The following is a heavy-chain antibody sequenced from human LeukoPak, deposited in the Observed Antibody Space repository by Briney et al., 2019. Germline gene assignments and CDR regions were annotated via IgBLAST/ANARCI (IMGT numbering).Heavy chain of an antibody. D-gene: IGHD6-6*01. J-gene: IGHJ6*03. V-gene: IGHV3-30*02. Sequence: GGSLRLSCAASGFTFSNYGMDWVRQAPGKGLEWVAFIRYDGSNKYYADSVKGRFTISRDNSKNTLYLQMNSLRAEDTAVYYCARGIAARWKILGYYMDVWGKGTTATISS. CDR3: ARGIAARWKILGYYMDV. CDR2: IRYDGSNK. CDR1: GFTFSNYG.